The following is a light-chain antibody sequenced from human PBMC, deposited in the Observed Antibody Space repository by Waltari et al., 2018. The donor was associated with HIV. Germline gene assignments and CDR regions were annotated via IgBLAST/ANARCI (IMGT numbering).Light chain of an antibody. V-gene: IGKV3-20*01. CDR1: QSVSSNY. CDR3: QQYGSSPYT. CDR2: GAS. J-gene: IGKJ2*01. Sequence: EIVLTQSPDTLSLSRGERAALSCRASQSVSSNYLAWYQQKTCQAPRLRIYGASSRATGIPDSFSGSESRTDCTLTISRLGPEDFAVYYCQQYGSSPYTFGQGTKLEIK.